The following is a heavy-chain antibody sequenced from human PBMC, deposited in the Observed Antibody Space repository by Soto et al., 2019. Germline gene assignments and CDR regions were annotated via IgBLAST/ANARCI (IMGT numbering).Heavy chain of an antibody. CDR2: ISAYNGNT. CDR1: GYTFTSYG. V-gene: IGHV1-18*01. J-gene: IGHJ4*02. D-gene: IGHD3-10*01. CDR3: ARDVEGTMVRGVIITGGSDY. Sequence: ASVKVSCKASGYTFTSYGISWVRQAPGQGLEWMGWISAYNGNTNYAQKLQGRVTMTTDTSTGTAYMELRSLRSDDTAVYYCARDVEGTMVRGVIITGGSDYWGQGTLVTVSS.